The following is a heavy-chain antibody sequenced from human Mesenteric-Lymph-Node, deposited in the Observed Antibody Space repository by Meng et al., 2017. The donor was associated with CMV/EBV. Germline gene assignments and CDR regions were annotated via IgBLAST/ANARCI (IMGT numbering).Heavy chain of an antibody. V-gene: IGHV6-1*01. Sequence: SETLSLTCAISGASVSSNSAAWNWIRQSPSRGLEWLGRTYYRSKWYNDYAVSVKSRITINPDTSKNQFSLQLNSVTPEDTAVYYCAMIGYGGNSSDYYYYGMDVWGQGTTVTVSS. J-gene: IGHJ6*02. D-gene: IGHD4-23*01. CDR1: GASVSSNSAA. CDR3: AMIGYGGNSSDYYYYGMDV. CDR2: TYYRSKWYN.